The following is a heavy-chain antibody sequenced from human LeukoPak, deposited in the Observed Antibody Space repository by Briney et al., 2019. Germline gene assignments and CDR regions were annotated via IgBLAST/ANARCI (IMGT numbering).Heavy chain of an antibody. Sequence: SQTLALTCAISGDSVSNSIATWDWIRQSPSGGLELLGKTYFMSRWIHDYADSVKSRIVIDADTSKIQFSLLLKSVRPDDTAVYYCARRGDGNYYYDYWGQGTLVTVSS. CDR2: TYFMSRWIH. CDR1: GDSVSNSIAT. V-gene: IGHV6-1*01. J-gene: IGHJ4*02. CDR3: ARRGDGNYYYDY. D-gene: IGHD3-16*01.